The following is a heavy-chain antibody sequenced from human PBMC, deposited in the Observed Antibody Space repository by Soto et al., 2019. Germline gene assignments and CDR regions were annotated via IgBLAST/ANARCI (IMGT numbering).Heavy chain of an antibody. CDR1: VGTFSSYT. CDR2: LIPILGIA. J-gene: IGHJ1*01. D-gene: IGHD5-18*01. Sequence: QVQLVQSGAEVKKTGSSVKVACKASVGTFSSYTISWVRQAPGQGLEWMGRLIPILGIANYAQKFQARVTITTDKSPCTAYMELCSLRSEDTAVYFCAQPLSGVQIWPREWGYCGHGTLVTVSS. CDR3: AQPLSGVQIWPREWGY. V-gene: IGHV1-69*02.